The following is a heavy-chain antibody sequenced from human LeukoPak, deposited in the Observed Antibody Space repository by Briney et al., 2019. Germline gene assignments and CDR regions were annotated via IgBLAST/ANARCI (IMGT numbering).Heavy chain of an antibody. D-gene: IGHD1-26*01. J-gene: IGHJ3*01. CDR2: IYPGDSGP. CDR1: GYSFTSYC. CDR3: GMSGDRVPLQDDVFDV. Sequence: GESLKISCKVSGYSFTSYCIGWVRQMPRKGPEWMGIIYPGDSGPTYSPSFQGQVTISVDKSINTAYLQWSSLQASDTAMYYCGMSGDRVPLQDDVFDVWGQGTMVTVST. V-gene: IGHV5-51*01.